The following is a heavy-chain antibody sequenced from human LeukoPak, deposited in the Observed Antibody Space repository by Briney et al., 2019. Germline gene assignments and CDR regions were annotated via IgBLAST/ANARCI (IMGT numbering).Heavy chain of an antibody. CDR1: GFTFSGSA. CDR2: IRSKANSYAT. CDR3: AKGGSWDIVVVVAADY. D-gene: IGHD2-15*01. J-gene: IGHJ4*02. Sequence: GGSLRLSCAASGFTFSGSAMHWVRQASGKGLEWVGRIRSKANSYATAYAASVKGRFTISRDNSKNTLYLQMNSLRAEDTAVYYCAKGGSWDIVVVVAADYWGQGTLVTVSS. V-gene: IGHV3-73*01.